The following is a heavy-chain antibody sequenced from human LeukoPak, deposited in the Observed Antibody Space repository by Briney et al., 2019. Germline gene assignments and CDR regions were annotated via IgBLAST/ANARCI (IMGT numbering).Heavy chain of an antibody. Sequence: ASVKVSCKASGGTFSSYAISWVRQAPGQGLEWMGGIIPIFGTANYAQKFQGRVTITADKSTSTAYMELSSLRSEDTAVYYCASNVDTAMVPGVNYYYYYMDVWGKGTTVTVSS. J-gene: IGHJ6*03. CDR3: ASNVDTAMVPGVNYYYYYMDV. CDR2: IIPIFGTA. CDR1: GGTFSSYA. V-gene: IGHV1-69*06. D-gene: IGHD5-18*01.